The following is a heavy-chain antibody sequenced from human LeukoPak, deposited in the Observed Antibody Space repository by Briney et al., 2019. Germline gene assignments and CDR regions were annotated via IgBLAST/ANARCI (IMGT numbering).Heavy chain of an antibody. Sequence: AGGSLRLSCAGSGFTFSNYWIHWVRQVPGKGLLWVSRIDSVGNRIVYADSVKGRFTISRDNAKNTVYLQMNSLRAEDTAVYYCAKDSSGYSYGSFPGYWGQGTLVTVSS. CDR1: GFTFSNYW. CDR3: AKDSSGYSYGSFPGY. V-gene: IGHV3-74*01. D-gene: IGHD5-18*01. J-gene: IGHJ4*02. CDR2: IDSVGNRI.